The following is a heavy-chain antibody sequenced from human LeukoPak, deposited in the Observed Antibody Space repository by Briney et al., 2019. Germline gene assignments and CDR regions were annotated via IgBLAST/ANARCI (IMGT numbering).Heavy chain of an antibody. J-gene: IGHJ6*02. V-gene: IGHV3-9*01. D-gene: IGHD4-11*01. CDR2: ISWNSGSI. CDR1: GFTFDDYA. Sequence: PGGSLRLSCAASGFTFDDYAMHWVRQAPGKGLEWVSGISWNSGSIGYADSVKGRFTISRDNAKNSLYLQMNSLRAEDTAVYYCARVSRDFYSNYYYYYGMDVWGQGTTVTVSS. CDR3: ARVSRDFYSNYYYYYGMDV.